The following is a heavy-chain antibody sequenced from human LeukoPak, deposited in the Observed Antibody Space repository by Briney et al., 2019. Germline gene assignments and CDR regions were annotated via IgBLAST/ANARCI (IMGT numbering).Heavy chain of an antibody. Sequence: GGSLRLSCAASGFTFSSYAMSWVRQAPGKGLEWVSAISGSGGSTYYADSVKGRFTISRDNSKNTLYLQMNSLRAENTAVYYCAKTAHVQLSSSWYPNYFDYWGQGTLVTVSS. CDR3: AKTAHVQLSSSWYPNYFDY. V-gene: IGHV3-23*01. CDR2: ISGSGGST. CDR1: GFTFSSYA. D-gene: IGHD6-13*01. J-gene: IGHJ4*02.